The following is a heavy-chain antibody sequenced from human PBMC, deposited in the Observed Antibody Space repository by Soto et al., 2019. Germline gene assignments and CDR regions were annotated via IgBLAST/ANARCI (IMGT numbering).Heavy chain of an antibody. Sequence: ASVKVSCKASGYTFTGYYMHWVRQAPGQGLEWMGWINPNSGGTNYAQKFQGRVTMTRDTSISTAYMELSRLRSDDTAVYYCAGDPLYDSSGYYYLFDYWGQGTLVTVSS. D-gene: IGHD3-22*01. CDR2: INPNSGGT. J-gene: IGHJ4*02. V-gene: IGHV1-2*02. CDR1: GYTFTGYY. CDR3: AGDPLYDSSGYYYLFDY.